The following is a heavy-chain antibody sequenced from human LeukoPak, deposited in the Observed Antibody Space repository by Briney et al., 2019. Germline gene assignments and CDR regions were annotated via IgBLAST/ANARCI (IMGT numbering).Heavy chain of an antibody. CDR1: GYSITSGYY. CDR2: IYHSGST. J-gene: IGHJ4*02. D-gene: IGHD4-11*01. V-gene: IGHV4-38-2*01. Sequence: SETLSLTCAVSGYSITSGYYWAWIRQPPGRGLEWIGNIYHSGSTDFNASLKSRVTISVDTSKIQFSLKLSSVTAADTAVYYCARRYSNYFFDYWGQGTLVTVSS. CDR3: ARRYSNYFFDY.